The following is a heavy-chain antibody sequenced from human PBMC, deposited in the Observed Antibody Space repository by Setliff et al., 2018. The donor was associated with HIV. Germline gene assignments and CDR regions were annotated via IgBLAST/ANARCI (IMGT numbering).Heavy chain of an antibody. CDR1: GFTFDDYT. J-gene: IGHJ4*02. D-gene: IGHD3-3*01. CDR2: ISWDGGST. V-gene: IGHV3-43*01. Sequence: SLRLSCAASGFTFDDYTMHWVRQAPGKGLEWVSLISWDGGSTYYADSVKGRFTISRDNSKNSLYLQMNSLRTEDTALYYCAKSERRQDITIFGVVADWGQGTLVTVPQ. CDR3: AKSERRQDITIFGVVAD.